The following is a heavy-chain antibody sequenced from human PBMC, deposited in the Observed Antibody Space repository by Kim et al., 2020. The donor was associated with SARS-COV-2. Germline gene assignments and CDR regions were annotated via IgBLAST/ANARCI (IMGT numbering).Heavy chain of an antibody. D-gene: IGHD6-19*01. CDR3: TRVNPIAGGWYDAFDI. CDR2: IRSKANSYAT. V-gene: IGHV3-73*01. J-gene: IGHJ3*02. Sequence: GGSLRLSCAASGFTFSGPTMHWVRQASGKGLEWVGRIRSKANSYATAYAASVKNRFTISRDDSKNTAYLQMNSLKTEDTAVYYCTRVNPIAGGWYDAFDIWGQGTMFTVS. CDR1: GFTFSGPT.